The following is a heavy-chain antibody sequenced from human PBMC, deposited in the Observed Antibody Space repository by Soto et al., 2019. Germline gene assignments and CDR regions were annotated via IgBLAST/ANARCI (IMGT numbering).Heavy chain of an antibody. J-gene: IGHJ4*02. Sequence: PSETLSLTCASSGGPISSRGYSWSWIRQPPGKGLEWIGYIYHSGSTYYNPSLKSRVTISVDRSKNQFSLKLSSVTAADTAVYYCARGRYYGSGPVSNWGQGTLVTVSS. CDR1: GGPISSRGYS. V-gene: IGHV4-30-2*01. CDR2: IYHSGST. D-gene: IGHD3-10*01. CDR3: ARGRYYGSGPVSN.